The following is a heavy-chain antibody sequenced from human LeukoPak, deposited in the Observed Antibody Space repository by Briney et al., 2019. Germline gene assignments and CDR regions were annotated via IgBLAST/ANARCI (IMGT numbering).Heavy chain of an antibody. D-gene: IGHD5-18*01. CDR2: ISAYNGNT. CDR1: GYTFTSYG. CDR3: ARDEGRYSYGLYYFDY. V-gene: IGHV1-18*04. Sequence: ASVKVSCKASGYTFTSYGISWVRQAPGHGLEWMGWISAYNGNTNYAQKLQGRVTMTTDTSTSTAYMELRSLRSDDTAVYYCARDEGRYSYGLYYFDYWGQGTLVTVSS. J-gene: IGHJ4*02.